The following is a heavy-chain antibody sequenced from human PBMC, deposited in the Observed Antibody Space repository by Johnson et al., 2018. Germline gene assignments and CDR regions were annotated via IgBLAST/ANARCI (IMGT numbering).Heavy chain of an antibody. J-gene: IGHJ3*02. V-gene: IGHV3-13*01. Sequence: EVQLLESGGGLVQXGGSLRLXCAASGFTFSNYDMHWVRQATGKGLEWVSAIGPAGDTSYPGSVKGRFTIPRENAKNSLYLQMNSLRAGDTAVYYCARQRWGTVGATGDAFDIWGQGTMVTVSS. D-gene: IGHD1-26*01. CDR1: GFTFSNYD. CDR3: ARQRWGTVGATGDAFDI. CDR2: IGPAGDT.